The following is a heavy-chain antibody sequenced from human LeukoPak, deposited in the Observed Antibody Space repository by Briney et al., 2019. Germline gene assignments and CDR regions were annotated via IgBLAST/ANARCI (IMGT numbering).Heavy chain of an antibody. Sequence: GGSLRLSCAASGFTFSSYAMSWVRQAPGKGLEWVSAISGSGVSTYYADSVKGRFTISRDNSKNTLYLQMNSLRAEDTAVYYCAKDCSSTSCPTGDYWGQGTLVTVSS. CDR3: AKDCSSTSCPTGDY. CDR1: GFTFSSYA. J-gene: IGHJ4*02. CDR2: ISGSGVST. V-gene: IGHV3-23*01. D-gene: IGHD2-2*01.